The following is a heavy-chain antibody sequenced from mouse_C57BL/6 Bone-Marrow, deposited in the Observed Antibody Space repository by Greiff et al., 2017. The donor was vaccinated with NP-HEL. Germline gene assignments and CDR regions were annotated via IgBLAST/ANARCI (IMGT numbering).Heavy chain of an antibody. Sequence: EVQVVESEGGLVQPGSSMKLSCTASGFTFSDYYMAWVRQVPEKGLEWVANITYDGSSTYYLDSLKSRFIISRDNAKNILYLQMSSLKSEDTATYYCAREGGLRRRTYAMDYWGQGTSVTVSS. J-gene: IGHJ4*01. CDR1: GFTFSDYY. CDR3: AREGGLRRRTYAMDY. D-gene: IGHD2-4*01. CDR2: ITYDGSST. V-gene: IGHV5-16*01.